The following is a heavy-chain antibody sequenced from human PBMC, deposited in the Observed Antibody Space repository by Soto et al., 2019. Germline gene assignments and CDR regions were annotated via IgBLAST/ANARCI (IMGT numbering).Heavy chain of an antibody. CDR2: IYYSGST. D-gene: IGHD6-13*01. J-gene: IGHJ4*02. CDR3: STTRYSSSWYTDAFDY. CDR1: GGPISSGSYY. V-gene: IGHV4-61*01. Sequence: SETLSLPCTVSGGPISSGSYYWSWIRQPPGKGLEWIGYIYYSGSTNYNPSLKSRVTISVDTSKNQFSLKLSSVTAADTAVYYCSTTRYSSSWYTDAFDYWGQGTLVTVSS.